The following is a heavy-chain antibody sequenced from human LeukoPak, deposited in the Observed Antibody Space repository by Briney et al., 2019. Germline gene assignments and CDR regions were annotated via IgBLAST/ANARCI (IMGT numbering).Heavy chain of an antibody. D-gene: IGHD6-13*01. CDR3: AKLNGYSSSWFDY. CDR1: GFTFSNYA. V-gene: IGHV3-23*01. Sequence: GGSLRLSCAASGFTFSNYAMSWVRQAPGKGLEWVSGLSSGGGITYYADSVKGRFTISRDNSKNTLYLQMNSLRAEDTAVYYCAKLNGYSSSWFDYWGQGTLVTVSS. CDR2: LSSGGGIT. J-gene: IGHJ4*02.